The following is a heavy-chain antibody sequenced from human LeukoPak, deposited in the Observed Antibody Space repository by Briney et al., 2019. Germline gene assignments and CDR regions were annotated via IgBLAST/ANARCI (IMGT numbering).Heavy chain of an antibody. V-gene: IGHV3-30*04. CDR3: AKDGGLWVSAHWGDS. CDR2: IAYDGNNI. J-gene: IGHJ4*02. D-gene: IGHD7-27*01. Sequence: PGRSLRLSCAASGFTFSHYAMHWVRQAPGKGLEWVAIIAYDGNNIYYADSVKGRFTISRDNSKNTLFLQMNSLRAEDTAVYYCAKDGGLWVSAHWGDSWGRGTLVTVSS. CDR1: GFTFSHYA.